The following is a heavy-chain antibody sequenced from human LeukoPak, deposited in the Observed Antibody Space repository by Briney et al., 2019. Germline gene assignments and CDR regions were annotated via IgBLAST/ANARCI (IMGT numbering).Heavy chain of an antibody. D-gene: IGHD5-18*01. CDR1: GYSISSVYY. Sequence: SEALSLTCTVSGYSISSVYYWGWIRPPPGKGLEWIGTIYHSGSTYYNPSLKSRVTISVDTSKNQFSLKLSSVTAADTAVYYCARAGYSYAQGWFDPWGQGTLVTVSS. CDR2: IYHSGST. V-gene: IGHV4-38-2*02. J-gene: IGHJ5*02. CDR3: ARAGYSYAQGWFDP.